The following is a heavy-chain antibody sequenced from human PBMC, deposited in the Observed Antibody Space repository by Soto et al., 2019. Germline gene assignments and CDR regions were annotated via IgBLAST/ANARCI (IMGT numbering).Heavy chain of an antibody. CDR1: GFIFDDYA. Sequence: EVQLVESGGGLVQPGRSLRLSCAASGFIFDDYAMHWVRQAPGKGLEWVSVISGNSGSLCYADSVKGRFTISRDNAKNSLYLQMNSLRAEDTALYYCAKDRYSSSAYYYYGMDAWGQGTTVTVSS. J-gene: IGHJ6*02. V-gene: IGHV3-9*01. D-gene: IGHD6-6*01. CDR2: ISGNSGSL. CDR3: AKDRYSSSAYYYYGMDA.